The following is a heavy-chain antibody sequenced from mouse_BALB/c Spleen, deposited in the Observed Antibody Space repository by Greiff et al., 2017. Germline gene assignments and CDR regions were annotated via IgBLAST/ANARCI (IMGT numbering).Heavy chain of an antibody. D-gene: IGHD2-4*01. V-gene: IGHV1-7*01. CDR2: INPSTGYT. Sequence: VKLMESGAELAKPGASVKMSCKASGYTFTSYWMHWVKQRPGQGLEWIGYINPSTGYTEYNQKFKDKATLTADKSSSTAYMQLSSLTSEDSAVYYCARDMITTGFAYWGQGTLVTVSA. CDR1: GYTFTSYW. J-gene: IGHJ3*01. CDR3: ARDMITTGFAY.